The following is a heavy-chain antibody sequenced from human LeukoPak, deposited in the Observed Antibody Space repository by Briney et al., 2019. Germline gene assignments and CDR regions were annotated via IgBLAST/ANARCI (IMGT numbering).Heavy chain of an antibody. V-gene: IGHV4-61*02. D-gene: IGHD6-19*01. CDR3: ARATYSSGWYAYYFDY. Sequence: PSQTLSLTCTVSGGSISSGSYYWSWIRQPAGKGLEWIGRIYTSGSTHYNPSLKSRVTISVDTSKNRFSLKLSSVTAADTAVYYCARATYSSGWYAYYFDYWGQGILVTVSS. CDR2: IYTSGST. J-gene: IGHJ4*02. CDR1: GGSISSGSYY.